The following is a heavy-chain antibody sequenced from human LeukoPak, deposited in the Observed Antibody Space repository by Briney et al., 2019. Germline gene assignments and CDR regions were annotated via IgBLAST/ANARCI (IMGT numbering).Heavy chain of an antibody. CDR2: IYYSGSI. CDR3: ARRSPDYGDYVGRNHDYYFDY. V-gene: IGHV4-59*08. CDR1: DGSISNSY. Sequence: SETLSLTCTVSDGSISNSYWSWIPQPPGKALEWFGYIYYSGSINCTPSLKSRVTISVDTSKNQFSLKLSSVSAADTAVYYCARRSPDYGDYVGRNHDYYFDYWGQGTLVTVSA. J-gene: IGHJ4*02. D-gene: IGHD4-17*01.